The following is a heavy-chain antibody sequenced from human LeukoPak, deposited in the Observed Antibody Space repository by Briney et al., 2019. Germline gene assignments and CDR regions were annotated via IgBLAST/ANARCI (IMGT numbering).Heavy chain of an antibody. CDR2: ISHGSTYI. V-gene: IGHV3-21*01. Sequence: GGSLRLSCAASGFTFSSYSMNWVRQAPGKGLEWVSSISHGSTYIYYADSVKGRFTISRDNAKNSLYLQMNSPRAEDTAVYYCARYGVSAATSWVDYWGQGTLVTVSS. J-gene: IGHJ4*02. CDR1: GFTFSSYS. CDR3: ARYGVSAATSWVDY. D-gene: IGHD2-15*01.